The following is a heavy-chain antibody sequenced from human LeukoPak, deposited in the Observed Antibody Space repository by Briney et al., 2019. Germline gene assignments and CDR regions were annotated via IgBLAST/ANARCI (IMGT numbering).Heavy chain of an antibody. V-gene: IGHV3-7*05. Sequence: PGGSLRLSCAASGFTFSNYWMSWVRQAPGRGLEWVANIKQDGSEKNYVGSVKGRFTISRVNAKNSLYLQMNSLRAEDTAVYYCAREMSWSGRDYWGQGTLVTVSS. J-gene: IGHJ4*02. CDR3: AREMSWSGRDY. D-gene: IGHD3-10*01. CDR1: GFTFSNYW. CDR2: IKQDGSEK.